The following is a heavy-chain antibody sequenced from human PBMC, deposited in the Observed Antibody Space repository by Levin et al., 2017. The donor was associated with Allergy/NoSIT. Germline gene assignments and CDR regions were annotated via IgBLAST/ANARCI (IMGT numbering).Heavy chain of an antibody. CDR1: GGSITTHY. CDR2: IYYSGTT. Sequence: SETLSLTCTVSGGSITTHYWNWIRQPPGKGLEWLGYIYYSGTTNYNSSLKSRLTISLDTSNNQVSLRLSSVSAADTAVYYCARRSFWYFDLWGRGTLVSVSS. J-gene: IGHJ2*01. V-gene: IGHV4-59*08. CDR3: ARRSFWYFDL.